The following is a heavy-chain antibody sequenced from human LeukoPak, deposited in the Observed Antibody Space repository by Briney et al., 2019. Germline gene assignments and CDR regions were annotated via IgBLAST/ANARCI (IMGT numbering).Heavy chain of an antibody. J-gene: IGHJ4*02. D-gene: IGHD3-3*01. V-gene: IGHV1-2*02. CDR3: ARTIFWSGYPYFDY. CDR1: GYTFTGYY. CDR2: INPNSGGT. Sequence: ASVKVSCKASGYTFTGYYMHWVRQAPGQGLEWMGWINPNSGGTNYAQKFQGRVTMTRDTSISTAYKELSRLRSDDTAVYYCARTIFWSGYPYFDYWGQGTLVTVSS.